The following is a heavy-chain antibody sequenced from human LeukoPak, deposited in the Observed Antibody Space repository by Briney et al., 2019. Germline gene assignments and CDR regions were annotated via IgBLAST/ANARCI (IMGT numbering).Heavy chain of an antibody. J-gene: IGHJ2*01. CDR1: GGTFSSYA. CDR2: IIPIFGTA. CDR3: AGEGTGGDYVRWFFDL. D-gene: IGHD4-17*01. V-gene: IGHV1-69*13. Sequence: ASVKVSCKASGGTFSSYAISWVRQAPGQGLEWMGGIIPIFGTANYAQKFQGRVTITADESTSTAYMELSSLRSEDTAVYYCAGEGTGGDYVRWFFDLWGRGTLVTVSS.